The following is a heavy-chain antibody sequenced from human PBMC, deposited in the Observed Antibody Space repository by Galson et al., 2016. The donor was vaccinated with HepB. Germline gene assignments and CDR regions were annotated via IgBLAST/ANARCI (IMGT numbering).Heavy chain of an antibody. D-gene: IGHD6-19*01. V-gene: IGHV3-23*01. Sequence: SLRLSCAASGFTFSSYAINWVRQAPGKGLEWVSVISGSGGNTYYADSVKGRFIISRDNSKNTLYLQMNSLRAEDTVVYYCAKAQSSGWYDFDYWGQGTLVTVSS. J-gene: IGHJ4*02. CDR1: GFTFSSYA. CDR3: AKAQSSGWYDFDY. CDR2: ISGSGGNT.